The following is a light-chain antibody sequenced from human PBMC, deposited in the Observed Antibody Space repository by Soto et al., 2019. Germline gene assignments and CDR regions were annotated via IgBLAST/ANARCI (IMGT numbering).Light chain of an antibody. V-gene: IGKV3D-20*02. Sequence: EIVLTQSPGTLSLSPGERATLSCRASQSVSSSYLVWYQQKPGQAPRLLIYGASIRATGIPDRFSGSGSGTDFTLTISRLEPEDFAVYYCQQRSNWPLTFGGGTKLEI. CDR2: GAS. J-gene: IGKJ4*01. CDR1: QSVSSSY. CDR3: QQRSNWPLT.